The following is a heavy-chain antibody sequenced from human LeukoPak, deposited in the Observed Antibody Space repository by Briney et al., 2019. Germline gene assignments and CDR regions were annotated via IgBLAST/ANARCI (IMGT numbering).Heavy chain of an antibody. CDR1: GLTFNNYW. CDR2: IKQDGSEK. D-gene: IGHD3-22*01. V-gene: IGHV3-7*01. Sequence: PGGSLRLSCAASGLTFNNYWMNWVRQAPRKGLEWVANIKQDGSEKKYVDSVKGRFTISRNNAKKSLYLQMHSLRAEDTAVYYCARGKYDSSGYPLLGFDYWGEGALVTVSS. CDR3: ARGKYDSSGYPLLGFDY. J-gene: IGHJ4*02.